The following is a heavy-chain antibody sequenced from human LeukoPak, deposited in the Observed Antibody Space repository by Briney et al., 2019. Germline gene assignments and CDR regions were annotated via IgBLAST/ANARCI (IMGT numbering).Heavy chain of an antibody. CDR3: ARDIGVSQFDY. CDR1: GYTFSNHG. D-gene: IGHD3-10*01. J-gene: IGHJ4*02. CDR2: ISGYNGQT. V-gene: IGHV1-18*01. Sequence: VASVKVSCKASGYTFSNHGISWVRQAPGQGLEWMGWISGYNGQTEYAHKFQGRVTLTTDTSTSTAYMEVRSLTSDDTAVYYCARDIGVSQFDYWGQGTLVTVSS.